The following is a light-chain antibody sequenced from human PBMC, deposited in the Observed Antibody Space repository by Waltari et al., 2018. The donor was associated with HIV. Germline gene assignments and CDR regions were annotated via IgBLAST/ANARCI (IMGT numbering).Light chain of an antibody. Sequence: QSVLTQPHSASGTPGQRVTISCSGSSSNIGSNTVNWYQQLPGTAPKLLIYNNNKRPSGVADRFAGSKSGTSASLAISGRQSEDEADYYCAAWDDSLNGVIFGGGTKLTVL. CDR3: AAWDDSLNGVI. CDR1: SSNIGSNT. CDR2: NNN. V-gene: IGLV1-44*01. J-gene: IGLJ2*01.